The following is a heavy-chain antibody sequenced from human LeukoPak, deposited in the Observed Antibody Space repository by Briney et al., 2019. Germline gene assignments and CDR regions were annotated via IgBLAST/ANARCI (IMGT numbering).Heavy chain of an antibody. CDR3: ARGFEVLSGLFTPWYFQH. J-gene: IGHJ1*01. CDR1: GGSFSGYY. Sequence: LETLSLTCAVYGGSFSGYYWSWIRQPPGKGLEWIGEINHSGSTNYNPSLKSRVTISVDTSKNQFSLKLSSVTAADTAVYYCARGFEVLSGLFTPWYFQHWGQGTLVTVSS. V-gene: IGHV4-34*01. CDR2: INHSGST. D-gene: IGHD3-22*01.